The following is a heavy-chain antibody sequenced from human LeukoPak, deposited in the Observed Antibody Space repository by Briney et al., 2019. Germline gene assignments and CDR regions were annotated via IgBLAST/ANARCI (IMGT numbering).Heavy chain of an antibody. CDR2: ISGSGSST. V-gene: IGHV3-23*01. CDR1: GFTFSSYA. J-gene: IGHJ4*02. D-gene: IGHD3-22*01. CDR3: ANPVVVPSDGGGY. Sequence: GGSLRLSCAASGFTFSSYAMSWVRQAPGKGLEWVSAISGSGSSTYYADSVKGRFTISRDNSKNTLYLQMNSLRAEDTAVYYCANPVVVPSDGGGYWGQGTLVTVSS.